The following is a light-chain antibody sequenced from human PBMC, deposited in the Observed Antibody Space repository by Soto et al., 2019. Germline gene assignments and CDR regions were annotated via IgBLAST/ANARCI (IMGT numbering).Light chain of an antibody. CDR1: SANIGSNY. J-gene: IGLJ2*01. Sequence: QSVLTQTPSVSAAPGQKVTISCSGSSANIGSNYVSWYQQLPGTAPKLVIYDSDRRPSEIPDRFSGSKSGTSATLDITGLQTGDEADYYCGAWDGSLSVVLFGGGTKLTVL. V-gene: IGLV1-51*01. CDR3: GAWDGSLSVVL. CDR2: DSD.